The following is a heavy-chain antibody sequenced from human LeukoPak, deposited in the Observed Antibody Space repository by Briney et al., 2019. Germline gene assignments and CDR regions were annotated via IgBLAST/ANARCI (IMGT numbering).Heavy chain of an antibody. Sequence: GGSLRLSCAASGFTFSSYAMHWVRQAPGKGLEWVAVISYDGSNKYYADSVKGRFTISRDNSKNTLYLQMNSLRAEDTTVYYCARDRVYNWNDPHAFDIWGQGTMVTVSS. CDR2: ISYDGSNK. J-gene: IGHJ3*02. D-gene: IGHD1-20*01. V-gene: IGHV3-30*04. CDR3: ARDRVYNWNDPHAFDI. CDR1: GFTFSSYA.